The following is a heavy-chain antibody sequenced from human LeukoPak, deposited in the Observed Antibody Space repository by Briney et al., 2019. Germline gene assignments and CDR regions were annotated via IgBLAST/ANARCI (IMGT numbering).Heavy chain of an antibody. V-gene: IGHV4-59*08. CDR2: IYYSGST. J-gene: IGHJ4*02. CDR1: GGSISSYY. CDR3: ARQTMVATFDY. Sequence: SETLSLTCAVSGGSISSYYWSWIRQPPGRGLEWIGYIYYSGSTNYNPSLKSRVTISVDTSKNQFSLKLSSVTAADTAVYYCARQTMVATFDYWGQGTLVTVSS. D-gene: IGHD5-12*01.